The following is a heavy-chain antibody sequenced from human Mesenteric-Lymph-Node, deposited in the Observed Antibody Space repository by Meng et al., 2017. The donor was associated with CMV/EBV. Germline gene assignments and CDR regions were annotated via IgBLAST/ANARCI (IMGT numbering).Heavy chain of an antibody. CDR1: GYSINNDYY. J-gene: IGHJ6*02. CDR2: IYYSGST. V-gene: IGHV4-38-2*02. D-gene: IGHD2-15*01. Sequence: SETLSLTCTVSGYSINNDYYWGWIRQPPGKGLEYIGYIYYSGSTNYNPSLKSRVTISVDTSKNQFSLKLSSVTAADTAVYYCARGPGCSGGSCYAPFFYFYYYGMDVWGQGTTVTVSS. CDR3: ARGPGCSGGSCYAPFFYFYYYGMDV.